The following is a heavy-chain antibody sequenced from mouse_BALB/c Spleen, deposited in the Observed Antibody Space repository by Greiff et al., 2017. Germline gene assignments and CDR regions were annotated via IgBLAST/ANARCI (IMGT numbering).Heavy chain of an antibody. J-gene: IGHJ3*01. Sequence: EVQLKESGAELVKPGASVKLSCTASGFNIKDTYMHWVKQRPEQGLEWIGRIDPANGNTKYDPKFQGKATITADTSSNTAYLQLSSLTSEDTAVYYCARGTPFAYWGQGTLVTVSA. D-gene: IGHD3-3*01. V-gene: IGHV14-3*02. CDR2: IDPANGNT. CDR1: GFNIKDTY. CDR3: ARGTPFAY.